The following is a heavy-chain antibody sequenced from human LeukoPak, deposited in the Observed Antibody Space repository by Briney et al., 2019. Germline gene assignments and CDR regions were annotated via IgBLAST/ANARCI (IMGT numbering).Heavy chain of an antibody. CDR1: GFTFSSYW. Sequence: GTSLRLSCAASGFTFSSYWMTWVRQAPGKGLEWVANIREDGSEKYYVDSVKGRFTISRDNAKNSLYLLVNSLRAEDTAVYYCARLNYDFWSGVWEGYYMDVWGKGTTVTVSS. CDR3: ARLNYDFWSGVWEGYYMDV. CDR2: IREDGSEK. J-gene: IGHJ6*03. V-gene: IGHV3-7*01. D-gene: IGHD3-3*01.